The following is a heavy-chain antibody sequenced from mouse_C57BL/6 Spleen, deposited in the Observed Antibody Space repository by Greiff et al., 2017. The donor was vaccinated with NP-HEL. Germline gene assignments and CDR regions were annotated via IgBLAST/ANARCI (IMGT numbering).Heavy chain of an antibody. J-gene: IGHJ2*01. CDR2: IYPRSGNT. CDR1: GYTFTSYG. V-gene: IGHV1-81*01. Sequence: QVQLKESGAELARPGASVKLSCKASGYTFTSYGISWVKQRTGQGLEWIGEIYPRSGNTYYNEKFKGKATLTADKSSSTAYMELRSLTSEDSAVYFCAREWVLLRSSPLFDYWGQGTTLTVSS. D-gene: IGHD1-1*01. CDR3: AREWVLLRSSPLFDY.